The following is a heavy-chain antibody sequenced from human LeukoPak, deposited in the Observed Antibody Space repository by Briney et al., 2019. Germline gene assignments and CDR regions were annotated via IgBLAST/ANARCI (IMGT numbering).Heavy chain of an antibody. Sequence: GGSLRVSCAASGFTVSSNYMSWVRQAPGKGLEWVSVIYSGGSTYYADFVKGRFTISRGNSKNTLYLQMNSLRAEDTAVYYCARDALIVHWGQGTLVTVSS. CDR1: GFTVSSNY. CDR2: IYSGGST. V-gene: IGHV3-53*01. D-gene: IGHD3-16*01. CDR3: ARDALIVH. J-gene: IGHJ4*02.